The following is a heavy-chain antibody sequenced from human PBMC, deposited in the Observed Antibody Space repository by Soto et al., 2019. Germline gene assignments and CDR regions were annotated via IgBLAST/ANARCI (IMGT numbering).Heavy chain of an antibody. CDR2: INHSGST. V-gene: IGHV4-34*01. Sequence: SETLSLTCAVYGGSFSGYYWSWIRQPPGKGLEWIGEINHSGSTNYNPSLKSRVAISVDTSKNQFSLKLSSVTAADTAVYYCARKRVVPAAIVGFDYWGQGTLVTVSS. D-gene: IGHD2-2*01. CDR3: ARKRVVPAAIVGFDY. J-gene: IGHJ4*02. CDR1: GGSFSGYY.